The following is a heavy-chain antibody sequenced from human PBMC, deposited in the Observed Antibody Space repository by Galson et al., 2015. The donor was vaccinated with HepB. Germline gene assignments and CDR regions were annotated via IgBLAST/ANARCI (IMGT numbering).Heavy chain of an antibody. CDR1: GGTFSSYA. Sequence: SGGTFSSYAISWVRQAPGQGLEWMGGIIPIFGTANYAQKFQGRVTITADESTSTAYMELSSLRSEDTAVYYCARDPLECSSTSCYHYYYYYMDVWGKGTTVTVSS. V-gene: IGHV1-69*01. CDR3: ARDPLECSSTSCYHYYYYYMDV. J-gene: IGHJ6*03. D-gene: IGHD2-2*01. CDR2: IIPIFGTA.